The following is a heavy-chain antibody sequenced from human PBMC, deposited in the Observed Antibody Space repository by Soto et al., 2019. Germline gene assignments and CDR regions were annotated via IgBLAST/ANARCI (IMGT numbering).Heavy chain of an antibody. Sequence: ASVKVSCKASGYTFTSYGISWVRQAPGQGIEWMGWISAYNGNTNYAQKLQGRVTMTTDTSTSTAYMELRSLRSDDTAVYYCAREREITIFGVAPPWYMDVWGKGSTVTVSS. D-gene: IGHD3-3*01. CDR2: ISAYNGNT. CDR1: GYTFTSYG. V-gene: IGHV1-18*01. CDR3: AREREITIFGVAPPWYMDV. J-gene: IGHJ6*03.